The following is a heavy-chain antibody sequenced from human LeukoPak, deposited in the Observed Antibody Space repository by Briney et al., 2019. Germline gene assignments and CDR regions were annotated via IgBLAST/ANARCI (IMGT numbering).Heavy chain of an antibody. J-gene: IGHJ5*02. V-gene: IGHV4-39*07. D-gene: IGHD2-21*01. CDR1: GFTVSSNY. Sequence: GSLRLSCAASGFTVSSNYMSWVRQPPGKGLEWIGSIYYSGSTYYNPSLKSRVTISVDTSKNQFSLKLSSVTAADTAVYYCARVARRSSHTVRFDPWGQGTLVTVSS. CDR3: ARVARRSSHTVRFDP. CDR2: IYYSGST.